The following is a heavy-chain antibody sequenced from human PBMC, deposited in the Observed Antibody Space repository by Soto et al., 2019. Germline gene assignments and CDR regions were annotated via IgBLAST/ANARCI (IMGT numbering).Heavy chain of an antibody. Sequence: QVQLVQSGAEVKKPGSSVKVSCKTSGVSFNNNGIGWVRQAPGHGLEWMGGVSPPFRTSNYARKFQGRISITADESTGTVNVDLSSQTSENTAQYYCARVLYYGSGSYSPYGMDVRGQGPKVTVSS. D-gene: IGHD3-10*01. V-gene: IGHV1-69*01. CDR3: ARVLYYGSGSYSPYGMDV. J-gene: IGHJ6*02. CDR1: GVSFNNNG. CDR2: VSPPFRTS.